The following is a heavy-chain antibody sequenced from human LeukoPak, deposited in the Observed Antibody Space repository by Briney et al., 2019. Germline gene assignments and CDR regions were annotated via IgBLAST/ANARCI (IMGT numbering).Heavy chain of an antibody. D-gene: IGHD4-17*01. V-gene: IGHV4-31*03. CDR3: ARFSNDHGVKFDY. CDR1: GGSISSGGYY. CDR2: IYYSGTA. J-gene: IGHJ4*02. Sequence: TSQTLSLTCTVSGGSISSGGYYWSRVRQHPEKGLEWIGYIYYSGTAYYNPSLKSRVTMSVDTSKNQFSLKLDSVTAADTAVYYCARFSNDHGVKFDYWGQGTLVTVSS.